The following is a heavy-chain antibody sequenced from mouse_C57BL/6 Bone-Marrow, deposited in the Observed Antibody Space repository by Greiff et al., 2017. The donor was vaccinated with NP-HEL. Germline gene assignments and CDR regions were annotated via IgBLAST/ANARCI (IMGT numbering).Heavy chain of an antibody. Sequence: VQLQQSGAELVKPGASVKLSCTASGFNIKDYYMHWVKQRTEQGLEWIGRIDPEDGETKSAPNFQGKATITADTSANTAYLLLSSLTSEDTAVYYCARCYSLDYWGQGTTLTVSS. CDR2: IDPEDGET. V-gene: IGHV14-2*01. D-gene: IGHD1-1*01. J-gene: IGHJ2*01. CDR3: ARCYSLDY. CDR1: GFNIKDYY.